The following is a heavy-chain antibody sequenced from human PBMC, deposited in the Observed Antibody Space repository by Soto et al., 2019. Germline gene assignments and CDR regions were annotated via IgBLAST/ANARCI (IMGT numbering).Heavy chain of an antibody. CDR3: ARGRDEYKLGNV. J-gene: IGHJ6*02. CDR1: GGSLSHHY. D-gene: IGHD7-27*01. V-gene: IGHV4-34*01. CDR2: IHPSGTT. Sequence: QVQLQQWGAGLLKPSETLSLTCAVSGGSLSHHYWSWIRQSPGKGLEWIGEIHPSGTTDYNPSLWSRVTMSLDTSKNQFSLKLISVTAADTGVYYCARGRDEYKLGNVWGPGTTVTVSS.